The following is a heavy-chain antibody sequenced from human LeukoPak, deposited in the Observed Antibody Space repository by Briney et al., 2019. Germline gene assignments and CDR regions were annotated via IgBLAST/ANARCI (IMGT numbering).Heavy chain of an antibody. Sequence: SVKVSCKASGGTFSSYAISWVRQAPGLGLEWMGGIIPIFGTANYAQKFQGRVTITADESTSTAYMELSSLRSEDTAVYYCACRPDDYGDYPSFDYWGQGTLVTVSS. J-gene: IGHJ4*02. CDR3: ACRPDDYGDYPSFDY. D-gene: IGHD4-17*01. CDR2: IIPIFGTA. CDR1: GGTFSSYA. V-gene: IGHV1-69*13.